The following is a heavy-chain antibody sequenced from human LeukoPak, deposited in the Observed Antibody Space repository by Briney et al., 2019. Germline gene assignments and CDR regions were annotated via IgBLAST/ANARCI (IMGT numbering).Heavy chain of an antibody. Sequence: PGGSLRLSCAASGFTFSDYWMHWVRQAPGKGLVWVSRIKTDGRSTNYADSVKGRFTISRDNSKNTLYLQMNSLRAEDTAVYYCAKGRLEYFDYWGQGTLVTVSS. J-gene: IGHJ4*02. D-gene: IGHD6-6*01. CDR3: AKGRLEYFDY. V-gene: IGHV3-74*01. CDR2: IKTDGRST. CDR1: GFTFSDYW.